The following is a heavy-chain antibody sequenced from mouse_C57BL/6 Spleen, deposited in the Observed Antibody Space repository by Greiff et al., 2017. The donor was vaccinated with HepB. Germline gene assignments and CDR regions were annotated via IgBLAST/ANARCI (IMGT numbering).Heavy chain of an antibody. CDR3: ARRDGYYFDY. CDR1: GYTFTSYT. V-gene: IGHV1-4*01. CDR2: INPSSGYT. J-gene: IGHJ2*01. D-gene: IGHD2-3*01. Sequence: VQLVESGAELARPGASVKMSCKASGYTFTSYTMHWVKQRPGQGLEWIGYINPSSGYTKYNQKFKDKATLTADKSSSTAYMQLSSLTSEDSAVYYCARRDGYYFDYWGQGTTLTVSS.